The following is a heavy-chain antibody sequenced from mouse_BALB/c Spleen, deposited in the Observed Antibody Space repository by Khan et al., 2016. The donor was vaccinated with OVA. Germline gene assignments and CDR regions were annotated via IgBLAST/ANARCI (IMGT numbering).Heavy chain of an antibody. J-gene: IGHJ4*01. CDR3: ARVELNGTIDY. CDR1: GFTFTNYG. CDR2: INTYTGEP. D-gene: IGHD2-12*01. V-gene: IGHV9-3-1*01. Sequence: QIQLVQSGPELKKPGETVKISCKASGFTFTNYGMNWVRQAPGKGLKWMGWINTYTGEPTYADDFKGRFAFSLETSASTAYLQINNLKNEDTTTWYYARVELNGTIDYWGQGTSVTVSS.